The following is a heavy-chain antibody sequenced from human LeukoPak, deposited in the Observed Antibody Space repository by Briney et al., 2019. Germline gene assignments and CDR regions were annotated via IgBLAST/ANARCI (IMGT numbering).Heavy chain of an antibody. CDR2: IYYSGTT. D-gene: IGHD7-27*01. CDR3: ARVGGTGDFDY. CDR1: GGSISRYY. Sequence: SETLSLTCTVSGGSISRYYWSWIRQPPGKGLEWIGYIYYSGTTNYNPSLKSRVTISVDTSKNQFSLNLSSVTAAETALYYGARVGGTGDFDYWGQGTLVTVSS. V-gene: IGHV4-59*01. J-gene: IGHJ4*02.